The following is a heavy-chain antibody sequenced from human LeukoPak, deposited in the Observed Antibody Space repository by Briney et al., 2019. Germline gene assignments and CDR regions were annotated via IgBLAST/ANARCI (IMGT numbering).Heavy chain of an antibody. J-gene: IGHJ4*02. D-gene: IGHD3-10*01. Sequence: GGSLRLSCAASGFTFSNAWMSWVRQAPGKGLEWVGRIKSKTDGGTTDYAAPVKVRFTISRDDSKNTLYLQMNSLKTEDTAVYYCTTHYYGSGSPTQEGTCFDYWGQGTLVTVSS. CDR1: GFTFSNAW. CDR3: TTHYYGSGSPTQEGTCFDY. CDR2: IKSKTDGGTT. V-gene: IGHV3-15*01.